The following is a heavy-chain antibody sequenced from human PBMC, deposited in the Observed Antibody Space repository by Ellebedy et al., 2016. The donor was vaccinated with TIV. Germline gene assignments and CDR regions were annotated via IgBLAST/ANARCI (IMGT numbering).Heavy chain of an antibody. Sequence: SETLSLXCAVYGGSFSGYYWSGIRQPPGKGREWIGEINHIGSTNYNPSLKSRVTISADTSKNQFSLKLSSVTAADTAVYYCARGGYQLLAYYYYGMDVWGQGTTVTVSS. CDR2: INHIGST. CDR1: GGSFSGYY. CDR3: ARGGYQLLAYYYYGMDV. D-gene: IGHD2-2*01. V-gene: IGHV4-34*01. J-gene: IGHJ6*02.